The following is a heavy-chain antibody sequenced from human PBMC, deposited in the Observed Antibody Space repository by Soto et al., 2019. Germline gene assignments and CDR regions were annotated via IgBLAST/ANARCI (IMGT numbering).Heavy chain of an antibody. V-gene: IGHV3-30*18. Sequence: PGGSLRLSCAASGFTFSSYGMHWVRQAPGKALEWVAVISYDGSNKYYAETVKGRFTISRDNSKNTLYLQMNSLRAEDTAVYYCAKDQFRYSSSWYVPIFDYWGQGTLVTVSS. D-gene: IGHD6-13*01. J-gene: IGHJ4*02. CDR2: ISYDGSNK. CDR3: AKDQFRYSSSWYVPIFDY. CDR1: GFTFSSYG.